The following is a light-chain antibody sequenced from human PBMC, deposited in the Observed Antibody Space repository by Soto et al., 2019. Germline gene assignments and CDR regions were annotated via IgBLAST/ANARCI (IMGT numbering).Light chain of an antibody. CDR2: GAS. V-gene: IGKV3-20*01. Sequence: IVLTQSPGTLSLSPGERATLSCRASQSVSSSYLAWYQQKPGQAPRLLIYGASSRATGIPDRFSGSGSGTDFTLTINRLEPEDFAVYYCQHYGSLVLTFGGGTKVEIK. J-gene: IGKJ4*01. CDR1: QSVSSSY. CDR3: QHYGSLVLT.